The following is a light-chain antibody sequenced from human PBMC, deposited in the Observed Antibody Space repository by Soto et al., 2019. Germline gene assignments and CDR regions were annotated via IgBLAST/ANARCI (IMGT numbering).Light chain of an antibody. CDR2: GAS. V-gene: IGKV3-20*01. CDR1: HGISRS. J-gene: IGKJ1*01. CDR3: QQYVSSGK. Sequence: TQYPSSVSASVGDRVTISCQASHGISRSLAWYQQKPCQAPRLLIYGASNRATGIPDRFSGSGSGTDFTITISRLEPEDFAVYYSQQYVSSGKFGQGTKV.